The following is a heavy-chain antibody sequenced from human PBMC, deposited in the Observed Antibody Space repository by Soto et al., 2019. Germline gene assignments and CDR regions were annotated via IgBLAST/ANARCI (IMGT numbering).Heavy chain of an antibody. J-gene: IGHJ6*02. CDR2: IIPIFGTA. CDR1: GGTFSSYA. CDR3: ARGPWYRSSSTGYWYCGMDV. D-gene: IGHD6-6*01. V-gene: IGHV1-69*01. Sequence: QVQLVQSGAEVKKPGSSVKVSCKASGGTFSSYAISWVRQAPGQGLEWMGGIIPIFGTANYAQKFQGRVTIPADESTSTAYMELSSLRSEDTAVYYCARGPWYRSSSTGYWYCGMDVWGQGPTITV.